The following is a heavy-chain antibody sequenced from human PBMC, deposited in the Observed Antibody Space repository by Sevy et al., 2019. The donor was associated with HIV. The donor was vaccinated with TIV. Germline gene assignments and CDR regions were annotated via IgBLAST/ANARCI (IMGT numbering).Heavy chain of an antibody. CDR3: ARGNSCSYDY. V-gene: IGHV3-7*04. D-gene: IGHD1-26*01. Sequence: GGSLRLSCAASGFTFGTYWMHWVRQAPGKGLEWVANIKQDESEKYYVASVKGRFTISRDNAKNSLYLQMNSLRPGDTAVYYCARGNSCSYDYWGQGTLVTVSS. CDR2: IKQDESEK. CDR1: GFTFGTYW. J-gene: IGHJ4*02.